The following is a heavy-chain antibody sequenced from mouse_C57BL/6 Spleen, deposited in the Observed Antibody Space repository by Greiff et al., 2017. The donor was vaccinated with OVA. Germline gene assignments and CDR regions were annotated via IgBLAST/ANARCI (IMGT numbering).Heavy chain of an antibody. CDR3: TRRSYYGSSYGFAY. CDR2: IDPETGGT. D-gene: IGHD1-1*01. V-gene: IGHV1-15*01. Sequence: VQLQQSGAELVRPGASVTLSCKASGYTFTDYEMHWVKQTPVHGLEWIGAIDPETGGTAYNQKFKGKAILTADKSSSTAYMELRSLTSEDSAVYYCTRRSYYGSSYGFAYWGQGTLVTVSA. CDR1: GYTFTDYE. J-gene: IGHJ3*01.